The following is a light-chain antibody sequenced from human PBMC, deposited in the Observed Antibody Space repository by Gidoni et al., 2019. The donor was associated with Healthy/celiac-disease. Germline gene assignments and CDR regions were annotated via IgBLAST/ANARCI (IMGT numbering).Light chain of an antibody. CDR3: QRRSNWIT. V-gene: IGKV3-11*01. CDR2: DAS. J-gene: IGKJ3*01. Sequence: EIVLPQSPATLYWSPGERATLSCSASQSVSSYLAWYQQKPGQAPRLLIYDASNRATGIPARVSGSGSGTDFTLTISGLEPEDFAFYYCQRRSNWITFXPXTKVDIK. CDR1: QSVSSY.